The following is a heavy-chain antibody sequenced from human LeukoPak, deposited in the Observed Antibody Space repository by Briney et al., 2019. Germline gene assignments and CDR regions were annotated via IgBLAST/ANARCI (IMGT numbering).Heavy chain of an antibody. J-gene: IGHJ5*02. Sequence: PSETLSLTCTVSGETVSSGGYYWSWIRQHPGKGLEWIGNIYYSGSNYYNPTLRSRVTISIDTSKNQFSLKMTSVTAADMAVYFCARGGIAARLMYGFQNWFDPWGQGTLVTVSS. V-gene: IGHV4-31*03. CDR2: IYYSGSN. CDR1: GETVSSGGYY. D-gene: IGHD6-13*01. CDR3: ARGGIAARLMYGFQNWFDP.